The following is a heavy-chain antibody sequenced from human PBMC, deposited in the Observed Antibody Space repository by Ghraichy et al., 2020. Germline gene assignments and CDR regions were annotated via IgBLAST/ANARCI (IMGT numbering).Heavy chain of an antibody. Sequence: SQTLSLTCAISGDSVSSNSAAWNWIRQSPSRGLEWLGRTYYRSKWYNDYAVSVKSRITINPDTSKNQFSLQLNSVTPEDTAVYYCARAITDDRLGMVNWYFDLWGRGTLVTVSS. CDR2: TYYRSKWYN. D-gene: IGHD5-18*01. CDR3: ARAITDDRLGMVNWYFDL. CDR1: GDSVSSNSAA. V-gene: IGHV6-1*01. J-gene: IGHJ2*01.